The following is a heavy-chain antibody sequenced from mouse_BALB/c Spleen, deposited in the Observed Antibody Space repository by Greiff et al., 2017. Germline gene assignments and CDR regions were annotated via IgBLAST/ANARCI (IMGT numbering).Heavy chain of an antibody. CDR1: GYTFTSYW. D-gene: IGHD1-1*01. J-gene: IGHJ1*01. CDR2: IDPSDSET. Sequence: QVQLQQPGAELVKPGAPVKLSCKASGYTFTSYWMNWVKQRPGRGLEWIGRIDPSDSETHYNQKFKDKATLTVDKSSSTAYIQPSSLTSEDSAVDYGASSSSYGSRDWDFDDWGEGTTVTVSS. CDR3: ASSSSYGSRDWDFDD. V-gene: IGHV1-69*02.